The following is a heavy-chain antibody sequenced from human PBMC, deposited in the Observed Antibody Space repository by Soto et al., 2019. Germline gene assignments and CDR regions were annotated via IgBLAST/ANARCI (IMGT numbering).Heavy chain of an antibody. CDR2: INRSGST. V-gene: IGHV4-34*09. Sequence: SETLSLTCTVSGGSISSYYWNWIRQPPGKGLEWIGEINRSGSTNYNPSLKSRVTISLDTSKNQFSLKLSSATAADTAVYYCARGSSIAGLYYGMDVWGQGTTVTVSS. D-gene: IGHD6-6*01. CDR3: ARGSSIAGLYYGMDV. J-gene: IGHJ6*02. CDR1: GGSISSYY.